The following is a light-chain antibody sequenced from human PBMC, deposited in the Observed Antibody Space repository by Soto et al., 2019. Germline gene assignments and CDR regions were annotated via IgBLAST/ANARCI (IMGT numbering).Light chain of an antibody. CDR1: QSISSW. CDR3: QQYNSYSRYT. Sequence: DIQMTQSPSTLSASVGDRVTITCRASQSISSWLAWYQQKPGKAPKLLIYDAPSLESGVPSRFSGSGSGTEFTLTISSLQPDDVATYYCQQYNSYSRYTFGQGTKLEIK. J-gene: IGKJ2*01. V-gene: IGKV1-5*01. CDR2: DAP.